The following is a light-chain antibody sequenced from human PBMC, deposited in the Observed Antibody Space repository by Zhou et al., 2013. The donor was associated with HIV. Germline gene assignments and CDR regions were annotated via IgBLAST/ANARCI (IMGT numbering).Light chain of an antibody. CDR3: QHRSNWPGFT. CDR2: DAS. CDR1: QSVSSY. Sequence: EIVMTQSPGTLSVSPGERATLSCRASQSVSSYLAWYQQKPGQAPRLLIYDASNRATGIPARFSGSGSGTDFTLTISSLEPEDFAVYYCQHRSNWPGFTFGPGTKVDIK. V-gene: IGKV3-11*01. J-gene: IGKJ3*01.